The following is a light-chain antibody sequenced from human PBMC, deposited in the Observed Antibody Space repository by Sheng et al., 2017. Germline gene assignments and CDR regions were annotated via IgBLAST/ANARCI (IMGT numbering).Light chain of an antibody. Sequence: EIVLTQSPGTLSLSPGERATLSCRASQSVSSNFLAWYQQKPGQTPRLLIYHASNRVAGIPDRFSGSGSGTDFTLTISRLEPEDFAVYYCQQYGTSRTFGQGTEVEIK. CDR1: QSVSSNF. V-gene: IGKV3-20*01. CDR2: HAS. CDR3: QQYGTSRT. J-gene: IGKJ1*01.